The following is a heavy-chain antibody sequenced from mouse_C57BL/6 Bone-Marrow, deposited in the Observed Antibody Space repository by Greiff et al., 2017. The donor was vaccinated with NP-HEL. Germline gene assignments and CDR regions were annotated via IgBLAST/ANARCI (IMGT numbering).Heavy chain of an antibody. D-gene: IGHD2-4*01. CDR2: IYPRDGST. CDR3: ARDYDGGWFAY. CDR1: GYTFTDHT. J-gene: IGHJ3*01. V-gene: IGHV1-78*01. Sequence: QVHPNHYDSYFLKPGASVKISCKVSGYTFTDHTIHWMKQRPEQGLEWIGYIYPRDGSTKYNEKFKGKATLTADKSSSTAYMQLNSLTSEDSAVYFCARDYDGGWFAYWGQGTLVTVSA.